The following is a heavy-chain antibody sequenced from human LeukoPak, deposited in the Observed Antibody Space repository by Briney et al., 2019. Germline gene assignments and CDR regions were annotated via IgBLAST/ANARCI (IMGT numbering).Heavy chain of an antibody. J-gene: IGHJ3*02. CDR3: AREVSAAAPLRRAFDI. CDR1: GGTFSSYA. D-gene: IGHD6-13*01. V-gene: IGHV1-69*05. CDR2: IIPIFGTA. Sequence: SVKVSCKASGGTFSSYAISWVRQAPGQGLEWMRRIIPIFGTANYAQKFQGRVTITTDESTSTAYMELSSLRSEDTAVYYCAREVSAAAPLRRAFDIWGQGTMVTVSS.